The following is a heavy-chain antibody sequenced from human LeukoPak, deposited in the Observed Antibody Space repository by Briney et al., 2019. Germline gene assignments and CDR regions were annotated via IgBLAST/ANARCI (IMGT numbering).Heavy chain of an antibody. D-gene: IGHD3/OR15-3a*01. CDR3: ARDRAANQDWVEFDG. V-gene: IGHV3-66*03. Sequence: GSPRLSRALSVFRASAYYTSWVRQAPGGRDEWVGLIRDSGEAFYADFARGRFAISRDESENTLYLQMNSLRVEDTAVYFCARDRAANQDWVEFDGWGQGTPVIVSS. CDR1: VFRASAYY. CDR2: IRDSGEA. J-gene: IGHJ5*02.